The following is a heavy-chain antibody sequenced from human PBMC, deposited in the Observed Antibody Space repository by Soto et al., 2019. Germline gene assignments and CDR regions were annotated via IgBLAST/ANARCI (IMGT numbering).Heavy chain of an antibody. D-gene: IGHD3-3*01. CDR1: GYTFTSYG. CDR2: ISAYNGNT. Sequence: ASVKVSCKASGYTFTSYGISWVRQAPGQGLEWMGWISAYNGNTNYAQKLQGRVTMTTDTSTSTAYMELRSLRSDDTAVYYCARARFFWSGYSTPNLTYFDYWGQGTLVTVSS. V-gene: IGHV1-18*01. J-gene: IGHJ4*02. CDR3: ARARFFWSGYSTPNLTYFDY.